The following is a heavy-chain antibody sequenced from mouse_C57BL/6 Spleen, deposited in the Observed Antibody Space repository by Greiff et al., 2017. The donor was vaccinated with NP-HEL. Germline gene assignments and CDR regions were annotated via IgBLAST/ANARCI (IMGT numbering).Heavy chain of an antibody. CDR3: ESHGYGASRVY. Sequence: EVKLVESGGGLVQPKGSLKLSCAASGFSFNTYAMNWVRQAPGQGLDWVARISSKSNNYATYYADSVKDRFTISRDESESMLYLQMNNLKTEATAWYYCESHGYGASRVYWGQGTTLTVAS. CDR2: ISSKSNNYAT. J-gene: IGHJ2*01. D-gene: IGHD1-1*02. CDR1: GFSFNTYA. V-gene: IGHV10-1*01.